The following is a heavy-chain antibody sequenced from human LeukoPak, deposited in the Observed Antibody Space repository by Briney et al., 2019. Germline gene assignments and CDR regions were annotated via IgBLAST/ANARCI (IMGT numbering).Heavy chain of an antibody. V-gene: IGHV3-21*01. J-gene: IGHJ6*04. CDR3: ASSPILRYFDWLRGKVMDV. D-gene: IGHD3-9*01. CDR1: GFTFSSYS. CDR2: ISSSSSYI. Sequence: GGSLRLSCAASGFTFSSYSMNWVRQAPGKGLEWVSSISSSSSYIYYADSVKGRFTISRDNAKNSLYLQMNSLRAEDTAVYYCASSPILRYFDWLRGKVMDVWGKGTTVTVSS.